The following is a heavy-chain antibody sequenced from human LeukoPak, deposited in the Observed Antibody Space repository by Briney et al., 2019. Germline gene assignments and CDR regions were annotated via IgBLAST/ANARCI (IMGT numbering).Heavy chain of an antibody. CDR1: GGSISSSGYY. CDR3: ARNQGIAAAKGAFDI. J-gene: IGHJ3*02. D-gene: IGHD6-13*01. Sequence: SETLSLTCTVSGGSISSSGYYWGWLRQPPGKGLEWIGSIYYSGSTYYSPSLKSRVTISRDTSKNQFSLNLYSVTAADTAVYYCARNQGIAAAKGAFDIWGQGTMVTVSS. CDR2: IYYSGST. V-gene: IGHV4-39*01.